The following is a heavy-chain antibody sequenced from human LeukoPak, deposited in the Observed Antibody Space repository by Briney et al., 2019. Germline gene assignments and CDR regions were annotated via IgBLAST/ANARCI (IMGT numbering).Heavy chain of an antibody. V-gene: IGHV4-39*07. CDR2: IYYSGST. J-gene: IGHJ4*02. CDR3: ARQHIVVVTAMLDY. D-gene: IGHD2-21*02. Sequence: PSETLSLTCTVSGGSTSSSSYYWGWIRQPPGKGLEWIGSIYYSGSTYYNPSLKSRVTISVDTSKNQFSLKLSSVTAADTAVYYCARQHIVVVTAMLDYWGQGTLVTVSP. CDR1: GGSTSSSSYY.